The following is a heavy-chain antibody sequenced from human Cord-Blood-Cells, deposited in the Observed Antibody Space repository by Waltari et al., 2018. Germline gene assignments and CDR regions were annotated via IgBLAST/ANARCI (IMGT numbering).Heavy chain of an antibody. D-gene: IGHD2-21*01. J-gene: IGHJ4*02. CDR3: AIPVYCGGDCYFLFFDY. CDR2: INAVNGNT. CDR1: GYTFTSYA. V-gene: IGHV1-3*01. Sequence: QVQLEQSGAEVQKPGASVKVSCKASGYTFTSYAMHWVRQAPGQRLEWMGWINAVNGNTKYSQKFQCRVTVTRDTSASTVYMELGSLRAQDTAVYDCAIPVYCGGDCYFLFFDYWGQGALVTVSS.